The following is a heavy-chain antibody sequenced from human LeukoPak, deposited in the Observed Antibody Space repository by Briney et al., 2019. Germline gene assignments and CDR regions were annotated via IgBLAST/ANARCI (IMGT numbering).Heavy chain of an antibody. CDR3: AREAYGDSGGWFDP. CDR2: IHHSGQT. CDR1: DYSITTDVY. J-gene: IGHJ5*02. D-gene: IGHD4-17*01. Sequence: PSETLSLTCTVSDYSITTDVYWAWVRQSPTRGLEWIATIHHSGQTYYHPSLKSRVTISVDTSSNQFSLRLTSVTAADTALYYCAREAYGDSGGWFDPWGQGTLVTVSS. V-gene: IGHV4-38-2*02.